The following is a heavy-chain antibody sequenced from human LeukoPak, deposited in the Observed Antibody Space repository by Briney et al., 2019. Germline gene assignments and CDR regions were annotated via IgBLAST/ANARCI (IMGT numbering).Heavy chain of an antibody. Sequence: AGGSLRLSCAASGFTFDDYAMHWVRQAPGKGLEWVSGISWNSGSIGYADSVKGRFTISRDNAKNSLYLQMNSLRAEDTALYYCAKDTSAGILSGWYYFDYWGQGTLVTVSS. D-gene: IGHD6-19*01. CDR3: AKDTSAGILSGWYYFDY. J-gene: IGHJ4*02. CDR2: ISWNSGSI. CDR1: GFTFDDYA. V-gene: IGHV3-9*01.